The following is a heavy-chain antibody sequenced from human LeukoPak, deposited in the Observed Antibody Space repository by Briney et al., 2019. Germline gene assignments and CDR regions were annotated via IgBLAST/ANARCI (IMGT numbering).Heavy chain of an antibody. CDR2: INTNTGNP. D-gene: IGHD3-10*01. CDR3: ARGVPSTMVRGLYNWFDP. Sequence: ASVKVSCKASGYTFTSYAMNWVRQAPGQGLEWMGWINTNTGNPTYAQSFTGRFVFSLDTSVSTAYLQISSLKAEDTAVYYCARGVPSTMVRGLYNWFDPWGQGTLVTVSS. J-gene: IGHJ5*02. CDR1: GYTFTSYA. V-gene: IGHV7-4-1*02.